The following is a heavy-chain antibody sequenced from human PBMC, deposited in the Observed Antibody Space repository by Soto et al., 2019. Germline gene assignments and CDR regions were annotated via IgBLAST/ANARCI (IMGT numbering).Heavy chain of an antibody. J-gene: IGHJ6*03. Sequence: QVQLVESGGGLVKPGGSLRLSCAASGFTFSDYYTSWIRQAPGKGLEWVSYISSSGSTIYYADSVKGRFSISRDNAKNSLYLQRNSLRAEDTAVYYWARAHGGELYYYYYYMDVWVKGTTVTVSS. CDR3: ARAHGGELYYYYYYMDV. V-gene: IGHV3-11*01. D-gene: IGHD1-26*01. CDR1: GFTFSDYY. CDR2: ISSSGSTI.